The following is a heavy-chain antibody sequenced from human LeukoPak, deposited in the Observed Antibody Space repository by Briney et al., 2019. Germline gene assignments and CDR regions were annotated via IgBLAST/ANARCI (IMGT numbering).Heavy chain of an antibody. CDR1: GGTFSSYA. Sequence: SVKVSCKASGGTFSSYAISWVRQAHGQGLEWMGRIIPILGIANYAQKFQGRVTITADKSTSTAYMELSSLRSEDTAVYYCASTSSGYSSSWYDWGAFDIWGQGTMVTVSS. J-gene: IGHJ3*02. CDR2: IIPILGIA. CDR3: ASTSSGYSSSWYDWGAFDI. V-gene: IGHV1-69*04. D-gene: IGHD6-13*01.